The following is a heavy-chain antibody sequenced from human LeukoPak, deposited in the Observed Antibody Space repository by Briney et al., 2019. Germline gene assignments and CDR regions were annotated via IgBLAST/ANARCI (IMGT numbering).Heavy chain of an antibody. Sequence: GGSLRLSCAASGFTFSSYAMSWVRQAPGKGLVWVSRIKEDGTYTSYVDSVKGRFTMSRDNARNTLYLEMNSLRAEDTAVYYCVRELRHTAMDAWGQGTPVTVSS. J-gene: IGHJ5*02. D-gene: IGHD5-18*01. CDR1: GFTFSSYA. V-gene: IGHV3-74*01. CDR2: IKEDGTYT. CDR3: VRELRHTAMDA.